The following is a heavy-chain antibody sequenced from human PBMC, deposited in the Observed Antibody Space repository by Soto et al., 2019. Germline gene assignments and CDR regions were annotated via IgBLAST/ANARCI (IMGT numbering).Heavy chain of an antibody. CDR3: EKEEYCSGGTCSPDY. V-gene: IGHV3-23*01. CDR1: GFTFSRPA. D-gene: IGHD2-15*01. CDR2: ISSSGGAT. Sequence: GGSLRLSCAASGFTFSRPAMNWVRLPPGKGLEWVSGISSSGGATYYADSVKGRFTISRDNSKNTLYLQMNSLRAEDTAVYYCEKEEYCSGGTCSPDYWGQGTWVTV. J-gene: IGHJ4*02.